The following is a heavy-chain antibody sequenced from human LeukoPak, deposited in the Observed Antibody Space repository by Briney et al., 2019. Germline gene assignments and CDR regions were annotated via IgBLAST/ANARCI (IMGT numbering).Heavy chain of an antibody. CDR1: VFPYSSYA. Sequence: GVPQSLFCAASVFPYSSYAKVGLRDSPGKAVEGVSNIRDSGCNTYYADSEKRRHTIPRDNPKNTLYLHKNNVRAEDAALYYCAKEGGYGDYLHWGQGTLVTVSS. V-gene: IGHV3-23*01. J-gene: IGHJ4*02. CDR2: IRDSGCNT. D-gene: IGHD4-17*01. CDR3: AKEGGYGDYLH.